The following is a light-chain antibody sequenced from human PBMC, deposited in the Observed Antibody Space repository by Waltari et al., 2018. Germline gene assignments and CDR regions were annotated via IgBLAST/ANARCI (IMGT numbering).Light chain of an antibody. CDR1: PGPVTNDHF. Sequence: QSVVTQEPSLTAPPGGTVTLTCGSSPGPVTNDHFPYWFQQKPGQAPRALIYDGTNRQSWTPARFSGSLVGGKAALTLSGAQPEDETVYYCLLSYAGARVFGGGTKLTVL. CDR3: LLSYAGARV. V-gene: IGLV7-46*01. J-gene: IGLJ3*02. CDR2: DGT.